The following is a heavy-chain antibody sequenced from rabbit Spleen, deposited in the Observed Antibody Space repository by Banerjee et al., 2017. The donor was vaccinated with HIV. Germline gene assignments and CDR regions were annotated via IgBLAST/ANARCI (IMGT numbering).Heavy chain of an antibody. Sequence: QLKETGGGLVQPGGSLTLSCKASGFDFSSYYITWVRQAPGKGLEWIGYIDPVVGSTYYASWVNGRFPISRHNAQNTLYLQLYSLTAADTATYFCARDTGSSFSTYGMDLWGQGTLVTVS. D-gene: IGHD8-1*01. CDR1: GFDFSSYY. V-gene: IGHV1S7*01. CDR2: IDPVVGST. CDR3: ARDTGSSFSTYGMDL. J-gene: IGHJ6*01.